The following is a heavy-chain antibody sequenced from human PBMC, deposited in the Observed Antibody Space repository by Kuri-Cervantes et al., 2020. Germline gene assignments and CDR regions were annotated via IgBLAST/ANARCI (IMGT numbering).Heavy chain of an antibody. J-gene: IGHJ4*02. CDR1: GFTFSSYG. CDR2: IRYDGSNK. D-gene: IGHD4-11*01. Sequence: GGSLRLSCAASGFTFSSYGMHWVRQAPGKGLEWVAFIRYDGSNKYYADSVKGRFTISRDNSKNTLYLQMNSLRAEDTAVYYCAKGDRDYTPNDYWGQGTLVTVSS. CDR3: AKGDRDYTPNDY. V-gene: IGHV3-30*02.